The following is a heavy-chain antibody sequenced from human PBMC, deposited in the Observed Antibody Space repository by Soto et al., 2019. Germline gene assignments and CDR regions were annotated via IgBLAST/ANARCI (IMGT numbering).Heavy chain of an antibody. Sequence: EVQLVESGGGLVKPGGSLRLSCAASGFTFSTYSMNWVRQAPGKGLEWVSSISSSSSDINYADSVKGRFTISRDNAKNSHYLQMNSLRAADTAVYYCARDQFTGIAGRPHYMYVWGKRNTVTVS. CDR3: ARDQFTGIAGRPHYMYV. CDR2: ISSSSSDI. V-gene: IGHV3-21*01. CDR1: GFTFSTYS. J-gene: IGHJ6*03. D-gene: IGHD6-6*01.